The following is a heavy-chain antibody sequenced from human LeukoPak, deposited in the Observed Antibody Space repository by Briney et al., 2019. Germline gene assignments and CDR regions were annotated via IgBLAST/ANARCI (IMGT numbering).Heavy chain of an antibody. V-gene: IGHV3-64D*08. CDR1: GFTFSSYT. CDR2: ISSNGGST. Sequence: GGSLRLSCSASGFTFSSYTMYWVRQAPGKELEYVSAISSNGGSTYYADSVKGRFTISRDNSKNTLYLQMSSLRAEDTAVYYCVKVVGSGNSQWYFDLWGRGTLVTVSS. CDR3: VKVVGSGNSQWYFDL. D-gene: IGHD3-10*01. J-gene: IGHJ2*01.